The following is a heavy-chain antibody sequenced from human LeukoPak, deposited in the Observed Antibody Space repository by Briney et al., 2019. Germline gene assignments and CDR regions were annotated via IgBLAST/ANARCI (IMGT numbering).Heavy chain of an antibody. J-gene: IGHJ5*02. Sequence: SSQTLSLTCTVSVGSISSGGYYWRWIRQHPGKGLEWIGYIYYSGSTYYNPSLKSRVTISVDTSKNQFSLKLSSVTAADTAVYYCARELTGRNEGGREYNWFDPWGQGTLVTVSS. CDR3: ARELTGRNEGGREYNWFDP. CDR2: IYYSGST. D-gene: IGHD3-16*01. V-gene: IGHV4-31*03. CDR1: VGSISSGGYY.